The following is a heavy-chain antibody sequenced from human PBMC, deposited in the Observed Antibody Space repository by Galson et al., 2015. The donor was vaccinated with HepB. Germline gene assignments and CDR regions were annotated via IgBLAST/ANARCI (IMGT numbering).Heavy chain of an antibody. CDR3: AHSLGLVGPYFDY. J-gene: IGHJ4*02. V-gene: IGHV2-5*01. D-gene: IGHD2-8*02. CDR2: IYGNDDK. Sequence: PALVKPTQTLTLTCTFSGFSLRTSGVGVGWIRQPPGKALEWLALIYGNDDKRYSPSLKSRVTIKYTSKNQVVLTMTNMDPVDTATYYCAHSLGLVGPYFDYWGQGTLVTVSS. CDR1: GFSLRTSGVG.